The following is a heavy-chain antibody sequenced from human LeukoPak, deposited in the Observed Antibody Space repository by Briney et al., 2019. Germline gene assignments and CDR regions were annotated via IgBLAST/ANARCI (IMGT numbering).Heavy chain of an antibody. Sequence: GGSLRLSCAASGFMFSNYDMHWVRQAPGKGLEYVSHLSTSGGSTYYAISVKGRFTISRDNSKNTLCLQMGSLRAEDTAVYYCARGRGYIYGYDYWGQGTLVTVSS. CDR1: GFMFSNYD. CDR3: ARGRGYIYGYDY. V-gene: IGHV3-64*01. J-gene: IGHJ4*02. CDR2: LSTSGGST. D-gene: IGHD5-18*01.